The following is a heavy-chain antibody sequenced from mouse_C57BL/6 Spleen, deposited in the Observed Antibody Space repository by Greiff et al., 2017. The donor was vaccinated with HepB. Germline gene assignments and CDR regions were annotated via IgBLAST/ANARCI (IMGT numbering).Heavy chain of an antibody. Sequence: VQLQQSGPELVKPGASVKISCKASGYAFSSSWMNWVKQRPGKGLEWIGRIYPGDGDTNYNGKFKGKATLTADKSSSTAYMQLSSLTSEDSAVYFWARGPYPGSFDVWGTGTTVTVSS. CDR3: ARGPYPGSFDV. CDR2: IYPGDGDT. J-gene: IGHJ1*03. CDR1: GYAFSSSW. D-gene: IGHD2-10*01. V-gene: IGHV1-82*01.